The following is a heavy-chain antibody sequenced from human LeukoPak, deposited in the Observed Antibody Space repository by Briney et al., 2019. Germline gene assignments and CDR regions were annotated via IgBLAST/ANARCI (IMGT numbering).Heavy chain of an antibody. J-gene: IGHJ6*04. CDR3: AELGITMIGGV. D-gene: IGHD3-10*02. CDR1: GFTFDDYT. V-gene: IGHV3-9*01. Sequence: QPGGSLRLSCAASGFTFDDYTMHWVRQAPGKGLEWVSGISWNSGSEDYADSVKGQFTISRDNAKNSLYLQMNSLRAEDTAVYYCAELGITMIGGVWGKGTTVTISS. CDR2: ISWNSGSE.